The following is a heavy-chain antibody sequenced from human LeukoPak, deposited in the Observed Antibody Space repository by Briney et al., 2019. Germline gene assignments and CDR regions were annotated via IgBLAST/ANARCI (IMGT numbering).Heavy chain of an antibody. CDR1: GFTFSNAW. V-gene: IGHV3-15*01. D-gene: IGHD1-26*01. Sequence: GGSLRLSCAASGFTFSNAWMSWVRQAPGKGLEWVGRIKSKTDGGTTDYAAPVKGRFTISRDDSKNTLYLQMNSLKTEDTAVYYCTTESITRWELLVYWGQGTLVTVSS. CDR3: TTESITRWELLVY. J-gene: IGHJ4*02. CDR2: IKSKTDGGTT.